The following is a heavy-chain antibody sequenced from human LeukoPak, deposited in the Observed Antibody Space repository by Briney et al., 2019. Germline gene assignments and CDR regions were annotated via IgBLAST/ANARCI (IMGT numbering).Heavy chain of an antibody. V-gene: IGHV4-61*02. CDR3: AKSDYYASGLDY. Sequence: SETLSLTCTVSGGSISSGSYYWSWIRQPAGKGLEWIGRIYASGSTNYNPSLKSRVTISVDTSKKQFSLKLSSVTAADTAVYYCAKSDYYASGLDYWGQGTLVTVSS. D-gene: IGHD3-10*01. J-gene: IGHJ4*02. CDR2: IYASGST. CDR1: GGSISSGSYY.